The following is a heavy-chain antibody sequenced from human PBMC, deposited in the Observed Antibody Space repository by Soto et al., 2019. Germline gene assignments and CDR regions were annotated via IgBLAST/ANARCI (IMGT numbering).Heavy chain of an antibody. V-gene: IGHV1-18*01. CDR3: ARPTDFYYYAMDV. J-gene: IGHJ6*02. Sequence: QVQLVQSGADVKRPGASVKVSCKASGYTISSFGINWVRQAPGQGLEWMGWISAYTGNTNYAQKLQGRVTMTRDTSTSTAYMELRSLRSDDTAVYYCARPTDFYYYAMDVWGQGTTVTVSS. CDR2: ISAYTGNT. CDR1: GYTISSFG.